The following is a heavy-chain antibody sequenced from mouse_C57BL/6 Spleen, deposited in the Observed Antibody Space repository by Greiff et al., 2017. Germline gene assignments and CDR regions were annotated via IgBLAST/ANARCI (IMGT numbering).Heavy chain of an antibody. D-gene: IGHD2-4*01. CDR3: ARRWDYDYDMDC. V-gene: IGHV5-17*01. Sequence: EVKLMGSGGGLVKPGGSLKLSCAASGFTFSDYGMHWVRQAPEKGLEWVAYISRGSSTIYYADTVKGRFTISRDNAKNTLFLQMTSLRSEDAAMYYCARRWDYDYDMDCWGQGTSVTVSS. J-gene: IGHJ4*01. CDR1: GFTFSDYG. CDR2: ISRGSSTI.